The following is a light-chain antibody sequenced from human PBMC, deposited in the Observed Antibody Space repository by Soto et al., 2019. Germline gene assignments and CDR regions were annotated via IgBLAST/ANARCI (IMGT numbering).Light chain of an antibody. Sequence: QSVLPQPASVYGSPGQSIAISCTGTSSDVGSHDLVSWYQQQSGKVPKLIIYDVSSRPSGISNRFSGSKSGNTASLTISGLQAEDEAVYSCSSFTSTTTYVFETGTKVTVL. CDR3: SSFTSTTTYV. CDR2: DVS. CDR1: SSDVGSHDL. J-gene: IGLJ1*01. V-gene: IGLV2-14*02.